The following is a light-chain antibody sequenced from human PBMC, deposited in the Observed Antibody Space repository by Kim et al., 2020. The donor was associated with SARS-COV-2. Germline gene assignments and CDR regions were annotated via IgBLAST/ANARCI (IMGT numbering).Light chain of an antibody. CDR3: QQYNSYLYT. CDR1: QSISSW. Sequence: SASVGDRVTITCRASQSISSWLAWYQQKPGKAPKLLIYKASSLERGVPSRFSGSGSGTEFTLTISSLQPDDFATYYCQQYNSYLYTFGQGTKLEI. V-gene: IGKV1-5*03. CDR2: KAS. J-gene: IGKJ2*01.